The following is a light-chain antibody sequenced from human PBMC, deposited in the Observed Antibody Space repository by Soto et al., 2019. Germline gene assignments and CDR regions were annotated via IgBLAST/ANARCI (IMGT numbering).Light chain of an antibody. CDR3: SSYTSSSTVV. V-gene: IGLV2-14*01. Sequence: QSALTQPASVSGSPGQSITISCTGTSGDIGISNYVSWYQHYPGKAPKLMIYEVNNRPSGVSNRFSGSKSGNTASLTISGLQAEDEADYYCSSYTSSSTVVFGGGTKVTVL. CDR2: EVN. J-gene: IGLJ2*01. CDR1: SGDIGISNY.